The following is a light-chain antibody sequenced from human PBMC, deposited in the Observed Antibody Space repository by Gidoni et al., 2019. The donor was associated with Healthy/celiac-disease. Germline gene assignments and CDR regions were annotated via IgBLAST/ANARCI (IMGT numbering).Light chain of an antibody. V-gene: IGKV3-20*01. Sequence: EIVLTPSPGTLSLSPGERATLSCRASQSVSSSFLAWYQQKPGQAPRLLIYGASSRATGIPDRFSGSGSGTDFTLTISRLEPEDFAVYYWQQYGKTFXQXTKLEIK. J-gene: IGKJ2*01. CDR3: QQYGKT. CDR2: GAS. CDR1: QSVSSSF.